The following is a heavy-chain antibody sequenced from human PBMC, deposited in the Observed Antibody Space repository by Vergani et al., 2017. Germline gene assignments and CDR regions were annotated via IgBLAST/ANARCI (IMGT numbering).Heavy chain of an antibody. Sequence: EVQMVESGGGLVKPGGSLRLSCVASGFTFSHYSMNWVRQAPGKGLEWVSSISSSSSYIYYADSVKGRFTISRDNAKNSLYLQMNSLRAEETAVYYCARPACTSCLFDYWGQGTLVTVSS. CDR3: ARPACTSCLFDY. D-gene: IGHD2-2*01. V-gene: IGHV3-21*01. J-gene: IGHJ4*02. CDR2: ISSSSSYI. CDR1: GFTFSHYS.